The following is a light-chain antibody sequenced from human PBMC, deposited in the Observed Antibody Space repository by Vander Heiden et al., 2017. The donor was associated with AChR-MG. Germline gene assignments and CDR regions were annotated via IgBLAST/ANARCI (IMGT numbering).Light chain of an antibody. V-gene: IGLV1-40*01. J-gene: IGLJ2*01. CDR1: RSNIGARND. CDR3: QSYDSSEYTIV. Sequence: QPVLTQPLSVSGAPGQTITISCTGTRSNIGARNDVAWYQQLPGSAPRLLIFGNNNRPSGIPDRFSGSKSGTSASLAITGLQAEDEADYYCQSYDSSEYTIVFGGGTKVTVL. CDR2: GNN.